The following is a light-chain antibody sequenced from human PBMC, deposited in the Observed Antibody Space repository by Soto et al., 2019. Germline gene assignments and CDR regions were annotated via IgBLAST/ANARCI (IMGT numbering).Light chain of an antibody. J-gene: IGLJ1*01. V-gene: IGLV2-8*01. CDR3: SSYAGSSNV. CDR2: EVN. Sequence: QSVLTQPPSASESPGPSVAISCTGTSSDVGGYNYVSWYQQHPGKAPKLMIYEVNKRPSGVPDRFSGSKSGNTASLTVSGLQAEDEADYYCSSYAGSSNVFGTGTKVTVL. CDR1: SSDVGGYNY.